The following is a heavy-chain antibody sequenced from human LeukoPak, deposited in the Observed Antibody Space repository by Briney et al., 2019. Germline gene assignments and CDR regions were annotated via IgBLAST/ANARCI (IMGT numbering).Heavy chain of an antibody. Sequence: GGSLRLSCAGFGFRFSDYGMHWVRQAPGKGLEWVAVISYDGSNKYYADSVKGRFTISRDNSKNTLYLQMNSLRAEDTAVYYCARDVVGSSNNGMDVWGQGTTVTVSS. CDR2: ISYDGSNK. V-gene: IGHV3-30*03. CDR3: ARDVVGSSNNGMDV. CDR1: GFRFSDYG. D-gene: IGHD6-13*01. J-gene: IGHJ6*02.